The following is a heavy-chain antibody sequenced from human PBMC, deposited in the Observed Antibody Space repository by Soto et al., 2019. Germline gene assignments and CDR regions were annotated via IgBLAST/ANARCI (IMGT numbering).Heavy chain of an antibody. D-gene: IGHD3-22*01. CDR1: GGSINSGGYS. J-gene: IGHJ5*02. CDR3: ARGVNYYDGSGFPCFAP. Sequence: SETLSLTCTVSGGSINSGGYSWTWIRQPPGKGLEWIGFIYHTGTTYYNPSLKSRVTISVDRSKNQFSLKLNSVTAADTAAYYCARGVNYYDGSGFPCFAPWGQGALVTV. V-gene: IGHV4-30-2*01. CDR2: IYHTGTT.